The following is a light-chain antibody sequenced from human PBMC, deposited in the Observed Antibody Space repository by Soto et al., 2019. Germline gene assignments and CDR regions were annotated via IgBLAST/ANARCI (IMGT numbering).Light chain of an antibody. Sequence: IVLTPFPDTLSLSPGERATLSCRASQTITSGQLGWYQQKPGQAPRLLIYMISSRVTGVPDRFSGSGSGTDFTLTISGLEPEDFAIYYCQHDGSSFGQGTKVEI. CDR1: QTITSGQ. J-gene: IGKJ2*01. V-gene: IGKV3-20*01. CDR2: MIS. CDR3: QHDGSS.